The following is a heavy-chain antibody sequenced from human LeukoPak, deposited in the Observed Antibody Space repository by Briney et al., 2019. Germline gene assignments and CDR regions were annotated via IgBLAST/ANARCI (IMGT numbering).Heavy chain of an antibody. CDR3: ATVFGVVTDYFDY. D-gene: IGHD3-3*01. J-gene: IGHJ4*02. Sequence: ASVKVSCKVSGYTLTELSMHWVRQAPGKGLEWMGGFDPEDGETIYAQKFQGRVTMTEDTSTDTAYMELSSLRSEDTAVSYCATVFGVVTDYFDYWGQGTLVTVSS. V-gene: IGHV1-24*01. CDR2: FDPEDGET. CDR1: GYTLTELS.